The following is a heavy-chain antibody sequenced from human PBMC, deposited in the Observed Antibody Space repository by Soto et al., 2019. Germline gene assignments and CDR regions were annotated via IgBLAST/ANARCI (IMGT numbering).Heavy chain of an antibody. Sequence: GGSLRLSCAASGFTFSSYAMSWVRQAPGKGLEWVSAISGSGGSTYYADSVKGRFTISRDNSKNTLYLQMNSLRAEDRAVYYCAKESSSQPLDYYYGMDVWGQGTTVTVSS. V-gene: IGHV3-23*01. D-gene: IGHD6-13*01. J-gene: IGHJ6*02. CDR1: GFTFSSYA. CDR3: AKESSSQPLDYYYGMDV. CDR2: ISGSGGST.